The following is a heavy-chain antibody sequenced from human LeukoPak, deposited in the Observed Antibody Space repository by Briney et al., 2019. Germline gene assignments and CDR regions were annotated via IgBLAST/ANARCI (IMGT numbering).Heavy chain of an antibody. V-gene: IGHV4-34*01. CDR2: IHHSGST. J-gene: IGHJ4*02. CDR3: ARWLLPYYDFWSGYYSY. Sequence: WETLSLTCAVHVGSFSCYYWSWIRQPPGKGLEWIGEIHHSGSTNYNPSLRGRVNISVDTSRNQFSLKLTSVTAADTAVYYCARWLLPYYDFWSGYYSYWGQGILVTVSS. D-gene: IGHD3-3*01. CDR1: VGSFSCYY.